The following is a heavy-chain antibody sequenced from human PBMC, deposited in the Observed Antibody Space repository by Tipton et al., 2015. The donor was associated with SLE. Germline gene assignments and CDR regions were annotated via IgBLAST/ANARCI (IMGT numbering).Heavy chain of an antibody. CDR1: GGSISSYY. Sequence: TLSLTCTVPGGSISSYYWSWIRQPPGKGLEWIGYIYYSGSTNYNPSLKSRVTISVDTSKNQFSLKLSSVTAADTAVYYCARSNYDFWSGYSFDWCQGTLVTVSS. CDR2: IYYSGST. CDR3: ARSNYDFWSGYSFD. D-gene: IGHD3-3*01. J-gene: IGHJ4*02. V-gene: IGHV4-59*07.